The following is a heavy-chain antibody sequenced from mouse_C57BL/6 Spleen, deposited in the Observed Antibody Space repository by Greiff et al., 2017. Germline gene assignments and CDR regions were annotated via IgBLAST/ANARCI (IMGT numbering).Heavy chain of an antibody. CDR2: INYDGSST. D-gene: IGHD2-4*01. J-gene: IGHJ1*03. CDR3: ARDAPSYDDGGYWYFDV. V-gene: IGHV5-16*01. Sequence: EVKLVESEGGLVQPGSSMKLSCTASGFTFSDYYMAWVRQVPEKGLEWVANINYDGSSTYYLDSLKSRFIISRDNAKNILYLQMSSLKSEDTATYYCARDAPSYDDGGYWYFDVWGTGTTVTVSS. CDR1: GFTFSDYY.